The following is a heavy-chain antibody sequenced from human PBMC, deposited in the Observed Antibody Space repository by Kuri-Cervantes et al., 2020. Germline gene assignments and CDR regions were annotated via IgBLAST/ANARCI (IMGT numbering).Heavy chain of an antibody. V-gene: IGHV3-30-3*01. Sequence: GGSLRLSCAASGFTFSNAWMSWVRQAPGKGLEWVAVISYDGSNKYYADSVKGRFTISRDNSKNTLYLQMNSLRAEDTAVYYCAREDYGGNYYYGMDVWGQGTTVTVSS. CDR2: ISYDGSNK. D-gene: IGHD4-23*01. J-gene: IGHJ6*02. CDR1: GFTFSNAW. CDR3: AREDYGGNYYYGMDV.